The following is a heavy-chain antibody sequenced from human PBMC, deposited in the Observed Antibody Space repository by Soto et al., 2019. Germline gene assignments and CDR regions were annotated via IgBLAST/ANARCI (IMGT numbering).Heavy chain of an antibody. V-gene: IGHV1-8*01. CDR1: GYTFTSYD. D-gene: IGHD6-19*01. CDR3: ARYPEQWLDEDY. CDR2: MNPNSGNT. J-gene: IGHJ4*02. Sequence: QVQLVQSGAEVKKPGASVKVSCKASGYTFTSYDINWVRQATGQGLEWMGWMNPNSGNTGYAQKFQGRVTMTRNTSISTAYMERSSLRSEDTAVYYCARYPEQWLDEDYWGQGTLVTVSS.